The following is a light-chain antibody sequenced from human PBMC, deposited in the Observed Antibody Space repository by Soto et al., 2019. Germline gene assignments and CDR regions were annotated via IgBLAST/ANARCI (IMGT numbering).Light chain of an antibody. CDR1: SEHSDYA. Sequence: QLVPTQSPSVSASVGASVKLTCTLSSEHSDYAIAWHQQQPEKGPRCLMNLNSDGTHSKGDGIPDRFSGSSSGAERYLTISSLQSEDEADYYCQTWGPGTVVFGGGTQLTVL. CDR2: LNSDGTH. J-gene: IGLJ2*01. CDR3: QTWGPGTVV. V-gene: IGLV4-69*01.